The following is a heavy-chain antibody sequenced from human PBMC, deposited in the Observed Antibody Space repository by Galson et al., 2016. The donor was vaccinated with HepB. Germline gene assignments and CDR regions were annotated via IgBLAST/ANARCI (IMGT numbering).Heavy chain of an antibody. CDR1: GYSITSYW. CDR2: IYPGDSES. V-gene: IGHV5-51*01. Sequence: QSGAEVKKPGESLKISCKGSGYSITSYWIAWVRQMPGKGLEWLGIIYPGDSESRYSPSFQGQVTMSADKSISTAYLQWSSLKTSDTAIYYCARGWTVAGLDYWGPGTLVTVSS. D-gene: IGHD6-19*01. CDR3: ARGWTVAGLDY. J-gene: IGHJ4*02.